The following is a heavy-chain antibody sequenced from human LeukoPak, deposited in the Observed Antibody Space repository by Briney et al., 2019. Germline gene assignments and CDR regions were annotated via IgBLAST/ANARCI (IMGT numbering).Heavy chain of an antibody. CDR2: ISSDGSTI. D-gene: IGHD4-17*01. V-gene: IGHV3-48*01. CDR1: GFTFSSYT. J-gene: IGHJ4*02. Sequence: PGGSLRLSCAASGFTFSSYTMNWVRQAPGKGLEWVSYISSDGSTIYYADSMKGRFTISRDNAKNSLYLQMNSLRAEDTAVYYCAREGYGDAFAYWGQGTLVTVSS. CDR3: AREGYGDAFAY.